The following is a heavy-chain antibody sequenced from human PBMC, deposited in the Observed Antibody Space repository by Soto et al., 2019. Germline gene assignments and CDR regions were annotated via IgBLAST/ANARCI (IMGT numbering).Heavy chain of an antibody. CDR2: INPNSGGT. D-gene: IGHD3-22*01. V-gene: IGHV1-2*02. Sequence: ASVKVSCKASGYTFTGYYMHWVRQAPGQGLEWMGWINPNSGGTNFAQKFQGRVTMTRDTSISTAYMELSRLISDDTAVYYCARGYYYDSSGFNWFEPWGQGTLVTVPQ. CDR1: GYTFTGYY. J-gene: IGHJ5*02. CDR3: ARGYYYDSSGFNWFEP.